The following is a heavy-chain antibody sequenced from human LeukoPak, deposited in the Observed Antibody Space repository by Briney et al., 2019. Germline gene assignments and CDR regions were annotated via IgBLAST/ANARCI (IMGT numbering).Heavy chain of an antibody. CDR1: GGTFSSYA. V-gene: IGHV1-69*05. CDR3: ARGMGASNYYYYYYMDA. CDR2: IIPIFGTA. J-gene: IGHJ6*03. D-gene: IGHD1-26*01. Sequence: SVKVSCKASGGTFSSYAISWVRQAPGQGLEWMGGIIPIFGTANYAQKFQGRVTITTDESTSTAYMELSSLRSEDTAVYYCARGMGASNYYYYYYMDAWGKGTTVTVSS.